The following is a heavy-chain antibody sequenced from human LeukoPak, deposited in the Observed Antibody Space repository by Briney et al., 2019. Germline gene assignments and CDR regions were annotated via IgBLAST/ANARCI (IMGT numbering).Heavy chain of an antibody. D-gene: IGHD6-19*01. Sequence: ASVKVSCKASGYTFTSYDINWVRQAPGQGLEWMGWINPNSGGTNYAQKFQGRVTMTRDTSISTAYMELSRLRSDDTAVYYCARDRSSSSGWRPQDYYYYYYMDVWGKGTTVTVSS. V-gene: IGHV1-2*02. CDR3: ARDRSSSSGWRPQDYYYYYYMDV. CDR1: GYTFTSYD. CDR2: INPNSGGT. J-gene: IGHJ6*03.